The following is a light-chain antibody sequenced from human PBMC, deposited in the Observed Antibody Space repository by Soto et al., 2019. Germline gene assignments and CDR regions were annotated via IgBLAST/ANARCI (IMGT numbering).Light chain of an antibody. J-gene: IGKJ1*01. CDR3: QHSNHWLWT. V-gene: IGKV3-15*01. Sequence: EIVMTQSPATLSVSPGARATLSCRASQSIRSTVAWYQQKPGQAPRLLIYGASTRATGIPARFSGSGSGTEFTLTISSLQSEDVAVYYCQHSNHWLWTFGQGTKVDIK. CDR1: QSIRST. CDR2: GAS.